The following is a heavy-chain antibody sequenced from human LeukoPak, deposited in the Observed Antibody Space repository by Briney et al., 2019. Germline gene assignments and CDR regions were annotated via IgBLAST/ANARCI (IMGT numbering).Heavy chain of an antibody. J-gene: IGHJ6*02. CDR3: AKDTRYSYGYGMDV. Sequence: AGGSLRLSCAASGFTFDDYAMIWVRQAPGKGLEWVSGITWNSGSTGYADSVKGRFTISRDNAKNSLYLQMNSLRAEDTALYYCAKDTRYSYGYGMDVWGQGTTVTVSS. V-gene: IGHV3-9*01. CDR1: GFTFDDYA. D-gene: IGHD5-18*01. CDR2: ITWNSGST.